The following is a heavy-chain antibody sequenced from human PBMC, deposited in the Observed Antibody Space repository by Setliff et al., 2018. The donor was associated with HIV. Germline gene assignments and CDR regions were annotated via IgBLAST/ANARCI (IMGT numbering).Heavy chain of an antibody. CDR2: VSSGGST. V-gene: IGHV4-39*07. CDR1: GDSLSSATYY. J-gene: IGHJ2*01. CDR3: TFRTNWYFDL. Sequence: SETLSLTCSVSGDSLSSATYYWGWIRQPPGKGLEWIGSVSSGGSTLYNPSLKSRVTISVDTSKNQFSLKLSSVTAADTAVYYCTFRTNWYFDLWGRGTLVTVSS.